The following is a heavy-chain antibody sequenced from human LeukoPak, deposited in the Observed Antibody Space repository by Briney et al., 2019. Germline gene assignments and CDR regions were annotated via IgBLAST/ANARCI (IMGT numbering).Heavy chain of an antibody. CDR1: DYTFTSYD. D-gene: IGHD3-22*01. CDR3: ARGRDYYDSSGYYSNDAFDI. J-gene: IGHJ3*02. V-gene: IGHV1-8*03. Sequence: ASIQVSSKAVDYTFTSYDNNRLLHATGQRLLWMGWINTNSGNTVYAQKFQGSVTITRNTSISTAYMELSSLRSEDTAVYYCARGRDYYDSSGYYSNDAFDIWGQGTMVAVSS. CDR2: INTNSGNT.